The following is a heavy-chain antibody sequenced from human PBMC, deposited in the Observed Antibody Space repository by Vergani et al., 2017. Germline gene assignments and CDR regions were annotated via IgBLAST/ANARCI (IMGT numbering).Heavy chain of an antibody. Sequence: QVQLVQSGAEVKKPGASVKVSCKASGYTFTSYGISWVRQAPGQGLEWMGWISAYNGNTNYAQKLPGRVTMTTDTSTSTAYMELRSLRSDDTAVYYCARDHGAQQTDSSSWTYYYYGMDVWGQGTTVTVSS. CDR2: ISAYNGNT. J-gene: IGHJ6*02. CDR1: GYTFTSYG. CDR3: ARDHGAQQTDSSSWTYYYYGMDV. D-gene: IGHD6-13*01. V-gene: IGHV1-18*04.